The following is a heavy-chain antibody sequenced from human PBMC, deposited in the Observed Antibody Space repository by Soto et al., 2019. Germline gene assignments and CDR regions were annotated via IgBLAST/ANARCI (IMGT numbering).Heavy chain of an antibody. D-gene: IGHD3-22*01. CDR2: INHSGST. Sequence: ASETLSLTCAVYGGSFSGYYWSWIRQPPGKGLEWIGEINHSGSTNYNPSLKSRVTISVDTSKNQFSLKLSSVTAADTAVYYCARGDSTLYYYDSSGYNWFDPWGQGTLVTVSS. CDR1: GGSFSGYY. J-gene: IGHJ5*02. V-gene: IGHV4-34*01. CDR3: ARGDSTLYYYDSSGYNWFDP.